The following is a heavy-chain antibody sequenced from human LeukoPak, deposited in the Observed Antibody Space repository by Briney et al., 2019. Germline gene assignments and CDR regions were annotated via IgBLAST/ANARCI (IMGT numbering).Heavy chain of an antibody. V-gene: IGHV3-9*01. CDR3: AKDQTSGIAGPFDS. CDR1: AFIFDDYA. Sequence: GGSLRLSCAASAFIFDDYAMHWVRQAPGKGLEWVSGINWNSGRTVYADSVKGRFTISRDNAKNALYLQMNSPRTEDTAFYYCAKDQTSGIAGPFDSWGRGTLVTVSS. CDR2: INWNSGRT. J-gene: IGHJ5*01. D-gene: IGHD6-13*01.